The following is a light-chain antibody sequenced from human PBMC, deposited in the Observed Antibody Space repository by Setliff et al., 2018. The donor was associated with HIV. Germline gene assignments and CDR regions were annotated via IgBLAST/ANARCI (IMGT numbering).Light chain of an antibody. CDR1: ISDIGSYNF. Sequence: QSALTQPASVSGSPGQSITIPCTGSISDIGSYNFVSWYQQHPGKAPKLIISDVTKRPSGVSDRFSGSKSGHTASLTISGLQGEDEADYYCSSYTTSSTYVFGSGTKV. CDR2: DVT. J-gene: IGLJ1*01. CDR3: SSYTTSSTYV. V-gene: IGLV2-14*03.